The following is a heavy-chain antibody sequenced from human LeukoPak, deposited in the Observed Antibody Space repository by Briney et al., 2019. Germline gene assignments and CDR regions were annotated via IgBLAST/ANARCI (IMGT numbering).Heavy chain of an antibody. CDR2: ISSSSSYI. V-gene: IGHV3-21*01. CDR1: GFTFSSYS. CDR3: AREGPYSSSWFDY. D-gene: IGHD6-13*01. Sequence: GGSLRLSCAASGFTFSSYSMNWVRQAPGKGLEWVSSISSSSSYIYYADSVRGRFTISRDNAKNSLYLQMNSLRAEDTAVYYCAREGPYSSSWFDYWGQGTLVTVSS. J-gene: IGHJ4*02.